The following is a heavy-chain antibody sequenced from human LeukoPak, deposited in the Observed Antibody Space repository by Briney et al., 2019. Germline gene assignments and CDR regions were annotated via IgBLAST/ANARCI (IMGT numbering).Heavy chain of an antibody. CDR1: GYICAAYW. Sequence: GKPLNISCECSGYICAAYWSGCVRRMPGEGVEGMAISYPIRSNTKYSPYFQGHVTISVDKSINTAYLQWSSLQASDTAMYFCARPYPQSWNYDDAFDIWGQGTMVTVSS. CDR2: SYPIRSNT. J-gene: IGHJ3*02. V-gene: IGHV5-51*01. D-gene: IGHD1-7*01. CDR3: ARPYPQSWNYDDAFDI.